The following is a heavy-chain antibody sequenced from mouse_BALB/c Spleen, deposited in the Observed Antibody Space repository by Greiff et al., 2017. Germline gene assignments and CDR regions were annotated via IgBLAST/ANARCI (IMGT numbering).Heavy chain of an antibody. CDR2: ISSGGSYT. J-gene: IGHJ2*01. D-gene: IGHD1-1*01. V-gene: IGHV5-9-4*01. CDR3: ARECYGSSYFDY. CDR1: GFTFSSYA. Sequence: EVKLVESGGGLVKPGGSLKLSCAASGFTFSSYAMSWVRQSPEKRLEWVAEISSGGSYTYYPDTVTGRFTISRDNAKNTLYLEMSSLRSEDTAMYYCARECYGSSYFDYWGQGTTLTVSS.